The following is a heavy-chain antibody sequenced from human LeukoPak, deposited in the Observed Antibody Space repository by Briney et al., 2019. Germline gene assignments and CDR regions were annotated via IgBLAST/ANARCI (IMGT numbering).Heavy chain of an antibody. CDR1: GFTFSGSW. CDR2: IIGDGSVT. J-gene: IGHJ4*02. V-gene: IGHV3-74*01. D-gene: IGHD3-10*01. Sequence: GGSLRLSCAASGFTFSGSWMHWVRQTRGKGRVWVSRIIGDGSVTSYADSVKGRFTISRDNAKNTVYLQMNSLSAEDTALYFCARHYPPYLGQGTLVTVSA. CDR3: ARHYPPY.